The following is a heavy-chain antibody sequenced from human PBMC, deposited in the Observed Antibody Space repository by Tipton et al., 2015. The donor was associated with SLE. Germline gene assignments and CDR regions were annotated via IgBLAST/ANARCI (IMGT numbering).Heavy chain of an antibody. D-gene: IGHD6-25*01. J-gene: IGHJ4*02. CDR2: VYYNGDT. CDR1: GDSINSSGFF. Sequence: TLSLTCTVSGDSINSSGFFWGWVRQPPGKGLEYIGSVYYNGDTYYNPSLKSRVTMSVDTSKNQFYLNLNSVTAADTAVYYCARRYLEAAGPDYFDSWGQGTLVTVSS. CDR3: ARRYLEAAGPDYFDS. V-gene: IGHV4-39*01.